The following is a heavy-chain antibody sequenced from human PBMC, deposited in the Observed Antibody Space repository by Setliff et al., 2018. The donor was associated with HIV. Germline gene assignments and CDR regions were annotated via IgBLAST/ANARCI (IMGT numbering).Heavy chain of an antibody. CDR3: AREGTYSGTYWVRRVASFDI. V-gene: IGHV4-34*01. CDR1: GGSLSGYY. Sequence: SETLSVTCAVYGGSLSGYYWRWIRQPPGKGLEWIGDVSHTGSTNYNPSLKSRITISADTPKNQFSLRLSSVTAADTAVYYCAREGTYSGTYWVRRVASFDIWGQGTMVTVS. CDR2: VSHTGST. J-gene: IGHJ3*02. D-gene: IGHD1-26*01.